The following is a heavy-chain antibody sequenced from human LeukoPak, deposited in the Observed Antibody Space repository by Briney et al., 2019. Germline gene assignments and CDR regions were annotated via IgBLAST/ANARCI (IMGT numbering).Heavy chain of an antibody. V-gene: IGHV1-69*13. Sequence: ASVKVSCKASGGTFSSYAISWVRQAPGQELEWMGGIIPIFGTANYAQKFQGRVTITADESTSTAYMELSSLRSEDTAVYYCARENWEYYFDYWGQGTLVTVSS. CDR1: GGTFSSYA. D-gene: IGHD7-27*01. CDR2: IIPIFGTA. CDR3: ARENWEYYFDY. J-gene: IGHJ4*02.